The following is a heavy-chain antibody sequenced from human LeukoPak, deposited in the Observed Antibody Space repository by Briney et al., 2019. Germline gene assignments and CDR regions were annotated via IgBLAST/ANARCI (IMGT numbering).Heavy chain of an antibody. V-gene: IGHV4-59*01. CDR3: ARGYYYGSGTQGWFDP. CDR1: GGSISSYY. CDR2: IYYSGST. Sequence: SETLSLTCTVSGGSISSYYWSWIRQPPGKGLEWIGYIYYSGSTNYNPSLKSRVTISVDTSKNQFSLKLSSVTAADTAVYYCARGYYYGSGTQGWFDPWGQGTLVTVSS. J-gene: IGHJ5*02. D-gene: IGHD3-10*01.